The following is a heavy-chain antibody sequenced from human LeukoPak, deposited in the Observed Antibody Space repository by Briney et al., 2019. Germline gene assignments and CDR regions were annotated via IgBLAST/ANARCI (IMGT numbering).Heavy chain of an antibody. D-gene: IGHD3-3*01. V-gene: IGHV3-23*01. CDR2: ISGSGGST. CDR3: AAPPNTIFGVVIY. J-gene: IGHJ4*02. CDR1: GFTFSSYA. Sequence: GGSLRLSCAASGFTFSSYAMCWVRQAPGKGLEWVSGISGSGGSTYYLDSVKGRFTISRDNSKNTLYLQMNSLRAEDTAVYYCAAPPNTIFGVVIYWGQGTLVTVSS.